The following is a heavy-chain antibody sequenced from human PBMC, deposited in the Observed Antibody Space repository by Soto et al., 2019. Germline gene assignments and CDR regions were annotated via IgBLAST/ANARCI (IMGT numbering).Heavy chain of an antibody. CDR3: AKGSLRQLWLHC. CDR1: GFTFSSYA. V-gene: IGHV3-23*01. J-gene: IGHJ4*02. D-gene: IGHD5-18*01. Sequence: GGSLRLSCAASGFTFSSYAMSWVRQAPGKGLEWVSAISGSGGSTYYADSVKGRFTISRDNSKNTLYLQMNSLRDEDTAVYYCAKGSLRQLWLHCWGQGTLVTVSS. CDR2: ISGSGGST.